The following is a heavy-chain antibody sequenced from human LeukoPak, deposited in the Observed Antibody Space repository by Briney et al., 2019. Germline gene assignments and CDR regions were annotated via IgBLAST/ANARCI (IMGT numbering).Heavy chain of an antibody. V-gene: IGHV3-23*01. J-gene: IGHJ4*02. CDR3: ARHPHDFGDSRTDY. D-gene: IGHD4-17*01. Sequence: GGSLRLSCAASGFTFSSCAMSWVRQAPGKGLEWVSVISGSGVKTYYADSVKGRFTISRDNSKNTLYLQMNSLRAEGTAIYYCARHPHDFGDSRTDYWGQGTLVTVSS. CDR1: GFTFSSCA. CDR2: ISGSGVKT.